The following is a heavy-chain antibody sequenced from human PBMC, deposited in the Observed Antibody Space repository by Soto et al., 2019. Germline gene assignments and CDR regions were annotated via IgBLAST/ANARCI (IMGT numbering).Heavy chain of an antibody. CDR3: AIDSGYDSTSYFDY. J-gene: IGHJ4*02. CDR1: GGSISSSSYY. D-gene: IGHD5-12*01. V-gene: IGHV4-39*02. Sequence: SETLSLTCTVSGGSISSSSYYWGWIRQPPGKGLEWIGSIYYSGSTYYNPSLKSRVTISVDTSKNQFSLKLSSVTAADTAVYYCAIDSGYDSTSYFDYWGQGTLVTVSS. CDR2: IYYSGST.